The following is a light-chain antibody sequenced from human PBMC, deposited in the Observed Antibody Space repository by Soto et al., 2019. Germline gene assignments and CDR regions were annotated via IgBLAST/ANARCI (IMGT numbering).Light chain of an antibody. CDR3: HYYDDYPPFP. CDR1: QTINSKY. Sequence: EIVLTQSSGTLSLSPGERATFSCRASQTINSKYLAWYQQKPGQAPRLLIYGASSRATGIPDRFRGSGSGTDFALTISRLEPEDFSVYYCHYYDDYPPFPFGPGTRLDIK. CDR2: GAS. V-gene: IGKV3-20*01. J-gene: IGKJ3*01.